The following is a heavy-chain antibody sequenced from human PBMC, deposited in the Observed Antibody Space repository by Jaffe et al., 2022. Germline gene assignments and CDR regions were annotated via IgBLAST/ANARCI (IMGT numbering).Heavy chain of an antibody. D-gene: IGHD3-10*01. J-gene: IGHJ6*03. CDR1: GFTFSSYG. CDR3: AKAEGSGSYYVTWTDYYYYMDV. Sequence: QVQLVESGGGVVQPGGSLRLSCAASGFTFSSYGMHWVRQAPGKGLEWVAFIRYDGSNKYYADSVKGRFTISRDNSKNTLYLQMNSLRAEDTAVYYCAKAEGSGSYYVTWTDYYYYMDVWGKGTTVTVSS. CDR2: IRYDGSNK. V-gene: IGHV3-30*02.